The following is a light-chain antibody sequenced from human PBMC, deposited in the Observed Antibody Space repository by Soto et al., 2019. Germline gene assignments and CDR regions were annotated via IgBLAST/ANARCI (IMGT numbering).Light chain of an antibody. Sequence: QSVLTQPASVSGSPGQSITISCTGTSRDVGGYNLVSWYQQHPGKAPKLMIYEGNKRPSGVSYRFSGSKSGTTASLTISGLQAEDEADYYCCSYAGFSTFVFGIGTKVTVL. J-gene: IGLJ1*01. CDR3: CSYAGFSTFV. CDR2: EGN. V-gene: IGLV2-23*03. CDR1: SRDVGGYNL.